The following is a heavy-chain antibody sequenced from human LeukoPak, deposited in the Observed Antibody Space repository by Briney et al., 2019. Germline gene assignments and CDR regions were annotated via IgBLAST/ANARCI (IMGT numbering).Heavy chain of an antibody. Sequence: GGSLRLSCAASGFTFSSHGMHWVRQAPGKGLEWVAVIWYDGSNKYYADSVKGRFTISRDNSRNTLYLQMNSLRAEDTAVYYCARSDKGNSYGYSIDYWGQGTLVTVSS. CDR3: ARSDKGNSYGYSIDY. D-gene: IGHD5-18*01. V-gene: IGHV3-33*01. CDR1: GFTFSSHG. J-gene: IGHJ4*02. CDR2: IWYDGSNK.